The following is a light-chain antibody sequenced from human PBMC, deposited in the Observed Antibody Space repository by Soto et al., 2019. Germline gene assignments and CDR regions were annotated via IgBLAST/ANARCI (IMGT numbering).Light chain of an antibody. CDR2: DTS. Sequence: EIVLPQSPATLSLSPGERATLSCRASQSVNSFLAWYQQKPGQAPRLLIYDTSNRATGIPARFSGSGSGTDFTLTISSLEPEDFAVYYCQHHKGWPRTFGQGTKVEIK. CDR1: QSVNSF. V-gene: IGKV3-11*01. J-gene: IGKJ1*01. CDR3: QHHKGWPRT.